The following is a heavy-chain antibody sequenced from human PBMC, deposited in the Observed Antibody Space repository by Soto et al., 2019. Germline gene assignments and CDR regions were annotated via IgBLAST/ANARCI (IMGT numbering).Heavy chain of an antibody. CDR3: AGQGQLELQYYYYYGMDV. J-gene: IGHJ6*02. V-gene: IGHV4-39*01. CDR2: IYYSGST. D-gene: IGHD1-7*01. Sequence: SETLSLTCTVSGGSISSSSYYWGWIRQPPGKGLEWIGSIYYSGSTYYNPSLKSRVTISVDTSKNQFSLKLSSVTAADTAVYYCAGQGQLELQYYYYYGMDVWGQGTTVTVSS. CDR1: GGSISSSSYY.